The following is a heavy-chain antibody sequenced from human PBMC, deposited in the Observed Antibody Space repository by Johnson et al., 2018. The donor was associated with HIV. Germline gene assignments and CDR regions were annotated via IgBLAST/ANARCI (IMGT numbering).Heavy chain of an antibody. CDR1: GFTFDDYD. Sequence: MMLVESGGGVIRPGGSLRLSCAASGFTFDDYDMSWVRQAPGKGLEWVSVIYSGGSTYYADSVKGRFTISRDNSKNTLYLQMNSLRAEDTAVYYCARGGYSSGWIYAFEIWGQGTMVTVSS. D-gene: IGHD6-19*01. CDR2: IYSGGST. CDR3: ARGGYSSGWIYAFEI. V-gene: IGHV3-66*01. J-gene: IGHJ3*02.